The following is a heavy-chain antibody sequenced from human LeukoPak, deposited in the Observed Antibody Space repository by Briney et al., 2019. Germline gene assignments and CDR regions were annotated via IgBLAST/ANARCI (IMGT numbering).Heavy chain of an antibody. V-gene: IGHV4-34*01. J-gene: IGHJ5*02. CDR3: ARDSHYDGSGYYYYGSFDP. D-gene: IGHD3-22*01. Sequence: PSETLSLTCAVYGGSFSGYYWSWIRQPPGKGLEWIGEINHSGSTNYNPSLKSRVTISVDTSKNQFSLKLSSVTAADTAVYYCARDSHYDGSGYYYYGSFDPWGQGTLVTVSS. CDR2: INHSGST. CDR1: GGSFSGYY.